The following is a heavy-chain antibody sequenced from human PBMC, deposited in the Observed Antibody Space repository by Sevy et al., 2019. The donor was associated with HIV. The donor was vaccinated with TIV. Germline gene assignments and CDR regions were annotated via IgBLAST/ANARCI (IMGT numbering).Heavy chain of an antibody. Sequence: GGSLRLSCAASGFTFSSYSMNWVRQAPGKGLEWVSSISSSSYIYYADSVKGRFTISRDNAKNSLYLQMNSLRAEDTAVYYCARDPTKGIAVAGDAFDIWGQGTMVTVSS. CDR3: ARDPTKGIAVAGDAFDI. CDR2: ISSSSYI. CDR1: GFTFSSYS. V-gene: IGHV3-21*01. D-gene: IGHD6-19*01. J-gene: IGHJ3*02.